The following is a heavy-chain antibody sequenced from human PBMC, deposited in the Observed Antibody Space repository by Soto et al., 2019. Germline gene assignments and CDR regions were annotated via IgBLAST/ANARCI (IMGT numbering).Heavy chain of an antibody. V-gene: IGHV1-69*02. CDR1: GGDFLSYT. D-gene: IGHD3-10*01. Sequence: QLVQSGAEVKKPGSSVKVSCKASGGDFLSYTISWVRQAPGQGPEWMGTIIPILDVAKNAQKFQGRVAITAEKGRSTVYMELRSLRSDDTAVYYCAQMWFGELWHGMDVWGQGTTIPVSS. J-gene: IGHJ6*02. CDR3: AQMWFGELWHGMDV. CDR2: IIPILDVA.